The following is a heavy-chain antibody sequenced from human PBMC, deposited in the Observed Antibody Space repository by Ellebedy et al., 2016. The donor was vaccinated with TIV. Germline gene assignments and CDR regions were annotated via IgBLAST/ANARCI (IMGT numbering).Heavy chain of an antibody. CDR2: IYPHSGGT. D-gene: IGHD5-12*01. J-gene: IGHJ6*02. CDR1: GYTFTDYY. Sequence: AASVKVSCKASGYTFTDYYMHWVRQAPGQGLEWMGWIYPHSGGTNYAQKFQGRVTLPRDTSTSTAYMELSRLTSDDTAVYYCARDRLVATIRQRDYYHYGMDVWGQGTTVTVSS. CDR3: ARDRLVATIRQRDYYHYGMDV. V-gene: IGHV1-2*02.